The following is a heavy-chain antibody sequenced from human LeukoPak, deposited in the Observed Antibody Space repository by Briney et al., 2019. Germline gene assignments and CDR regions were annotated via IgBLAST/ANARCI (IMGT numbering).Heavy chain of an antibody. J-gene: IGHJ6*03. CDR3: AKDGVTMVRGVIPYYYYYYYMDV. Sequence: GGSLRLSCAASGFTFSSYGMHWVRQAPGKGLEWVAFIRYDGSNKYYADSVKGRFTISRDNSKNTLYLQMNSLRAEDTAVYYCAKDGVTMVRGVIPYYYYYYYMDVWGKGTTVTISS. CDR1: GFTFSSYG. D-gene: IGHD3-10*01. V-gene: IGHV3-30*02. CDR2: IRYDGSNK.